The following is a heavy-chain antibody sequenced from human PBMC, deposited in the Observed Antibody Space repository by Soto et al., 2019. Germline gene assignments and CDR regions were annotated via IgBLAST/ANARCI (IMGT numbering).Heavy chain of an antibody. CDR3: ARDGGAATPIDS. D-gene: IGHD3-16*01. CDR2: IYYSGYT. J-gene: IGHJ4*02. CDR1: GGSVTSSSYY. V-gene: IGHV4-61*01. Sequence: QVQLQESGPGLVKASGTLSLTCTVSGGSVTSSSYYWSWIRQPPGKGLEWIGYIYYSGYTSYNPSLKSRVTISIDTSKNEFSLKVNSVTTADTAVYYCARDGGAATPIDSWGQGTLVSVSS.